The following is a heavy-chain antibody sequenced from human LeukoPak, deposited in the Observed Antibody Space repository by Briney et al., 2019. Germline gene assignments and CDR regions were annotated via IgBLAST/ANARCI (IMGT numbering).Heavy chain of an antibody. CDR3: ARHSSSRYCFDY. CDR1: GDSISSSSYY. D-gene: IGHD6-13*01. J-gene: IGHJ4*02. CDR2: IYYSGST. V-gene: IGHV4-39*01. Sequence: PSETLSLTCTVSGDSISSSSYYWGWIRQPPGKGLEWIGSIYYSGSTYYNPSLKSRVTISVDTSKNQFSLKLSSVTAADTVVYYCARHSSSRYCFDYWGQGTLVTVSS.